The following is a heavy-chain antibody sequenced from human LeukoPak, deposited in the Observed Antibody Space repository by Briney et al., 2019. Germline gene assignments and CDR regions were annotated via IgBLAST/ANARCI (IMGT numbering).Heavy chain of an antibody. Sequence: PGGSLRLSCAASGFTFSDYWMTWVRQAPGKGLEWVSNIKQDGSEKDYVDSVKGRFTIPRDNAKNTLYLQMDSLRVEDRGVYYCARKGGYSSGYYYWGQGTLVSVSS. CDR1: GFTFSDYW. D-gene: IGHD3-22*01. CDR2: IKQDGSEK. CDR3: ARKGGYSSGYYY. V-gene: IGHV3-7*01. J-gene: IGHJ4*02.